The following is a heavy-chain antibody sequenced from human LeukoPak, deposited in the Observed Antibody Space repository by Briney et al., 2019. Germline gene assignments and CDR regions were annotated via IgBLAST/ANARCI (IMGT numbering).Heavy chain of an antibody. CDR3: AREAGYGDSRDAFDI. D-gene: IGHD4-17*01. CDR2: INPGDSDT. V-gene: IGHV5-51*01. J-gene: IGHJ3*02. CDR1: GYTFTSNW. Sequence: GESLKISCKGSGYTFTSNWIGWVRQMPGKGLEWMGIINPGDSDTRYSPSFQGQVTISADKSISTAYLQWSSLKASDTAMYYCAREAGYGDSRDAFDIWGQGTMVTVSS.